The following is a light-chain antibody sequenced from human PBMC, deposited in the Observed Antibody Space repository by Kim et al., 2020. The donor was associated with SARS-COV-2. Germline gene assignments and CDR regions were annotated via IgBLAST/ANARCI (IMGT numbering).Light chain of an antibody. CDR2: QDS. CDR1: KLGDKY. CDR3: QAWDSSTYV. Sequence: VSPGQTASIPCSGDKLGDKYACWYQQKPGQSPVLVIYQDSKRPSGIPERFSGSNSGNTATLTISGTQAMDEADYYCQAWDSSTYVFGTGTKVTVL. V-gene: IGLV3-1*01. J-gene: IGLJ1*01.